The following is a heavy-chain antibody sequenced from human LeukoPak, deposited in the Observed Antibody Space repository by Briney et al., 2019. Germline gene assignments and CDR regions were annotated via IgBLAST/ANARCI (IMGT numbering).Heavy chain of an antibody. J-gene: IGHJ4*02. V-gene: IGHV1-2*02. CDR3: ARAINSIVVVVAATGY. Sequence: ASVKVSCKASGGTFSSYAISWVRQAPGQGLEWMGWINPNSGGTNYAQKFQGRVTMTRDTSISTAYMELSRLRSDDTAVYYCARAINSIVVVVAATGYWGQGTLVTVSS. CDR1: GGTFSSYA. CDR2: INPNSGGT. D-gene: IGHD2-15*01.